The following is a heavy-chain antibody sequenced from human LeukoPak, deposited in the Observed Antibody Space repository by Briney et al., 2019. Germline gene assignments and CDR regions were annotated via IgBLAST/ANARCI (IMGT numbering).Heavy chain of an antibody. Sequence: SQTLSLTCAISGDSVSSNSAAWNWIRQSPSRGLEWLGRTYYRSKWYNDYAVSVKSRITINPDTSKNQFSLQLNSVTPEGTAVYYCARGLGVGDIVVVPAAPDNWFDPWGQGTLVTVSS. CDR1: GDSVSSNSAA. CDR3: ARGLGVGDIVVVPAAPDNWFDP. V-gene: IGHV6-1*01. D-gene: IGHD2-2*01. CDR2: TYYRSKWYN. J-gene: IGHJ5*02.